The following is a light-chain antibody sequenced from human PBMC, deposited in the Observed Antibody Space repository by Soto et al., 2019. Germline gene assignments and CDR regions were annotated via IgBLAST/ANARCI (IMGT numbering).Light chain of an antibody. J-gene: IGKJ2*01. Sequence: EIVMTQSPATLSVSPGERATLSCRASQSVGSNLAWYQQRPGQAPRPLIYGASTRAIGIPPRFSGSGSGTEFTLTISSLQSEDFAVSYCQQYNNWPYTFGRGTKLEIK. CDR1: QSVGSN. CDR2: GAS. CDR3: QQYNNWPYT. V-gene: IGKV3-15*01.